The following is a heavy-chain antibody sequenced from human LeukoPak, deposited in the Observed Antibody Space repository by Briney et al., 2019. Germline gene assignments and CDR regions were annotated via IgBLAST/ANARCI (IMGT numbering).Heavy chain of an antibody. CDR3: ARDGIDGFIDF. CDR1: GFTFSGYW. J-gene: IGHJ4*02. V-gene: IGHV3-7*01. D-gene: IGHD5-24*01. CDR2: IKIDGTKK. Sequence: GGSPRLSCAASGFTFSGYWLSWVRQAPGKGLEWVANIKIDGTKKYYVDSVKGRFTISRDNAKNSLYLQMNSLRVEDTAVYYCARDGIDGFIDFWGQGTLVTVSS.